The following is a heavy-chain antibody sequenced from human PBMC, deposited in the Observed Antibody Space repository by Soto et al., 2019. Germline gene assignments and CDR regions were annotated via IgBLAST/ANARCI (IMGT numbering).Heavy chain of an antibody. J-gene: IGHJ5*02. V-gene: IGHV1-69*13. D-gene: IGHD6-13*01. CDR3: ASLSKQTPAAGAGPWFDP. Sequence: SVKVSCKASGGTFSSYAISWVRQAPGQGLEWMGGIIPIFGTANYAQKFQGRVTITADESTSTAYMELSSLRSEDTAVYYCASLSKQTPAAGAGPWFDPWGQGTLVTV. CDR1: GGTFSSYA. CDR2: IIPIFGTA.